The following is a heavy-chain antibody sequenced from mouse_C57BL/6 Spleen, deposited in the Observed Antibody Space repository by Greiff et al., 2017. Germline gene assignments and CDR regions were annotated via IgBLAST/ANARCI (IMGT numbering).Heavy chain of an antibody. CDR3: AVGDYYFDY. V-gene: IGHV1-61*01. CDR2: IYPSDSET. J-gene: IGHJ2*01. Sequence: QVQLKQSGAELVRPGSSVKLSCKASGYTFTSYWMDWVKQRPGQGLEWIGNIYPSDSETHYNQKFKDKATLTVDKSSSTAYMQLSSLTSEDSAVYYCAVGDYYFDYWGQGTTLTVSS. CDR1: GYTFTSYW.